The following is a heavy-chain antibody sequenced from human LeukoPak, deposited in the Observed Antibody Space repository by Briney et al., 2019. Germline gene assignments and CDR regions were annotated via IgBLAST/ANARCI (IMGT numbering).Heavy chain of an antibody. CDR2: ISSDASST. V-gene: IGHV3-74*01. J-gene: IGHJ4*02. D-gene: IGHD2-15*01. Sequence: PGGSLRLSCAASGFTFSSYWMHWVRQAPGKGLVWVSRISSDASSTSYADSVKGRFTISRDNAKNTLYLQMNSLRAEDTAVYYCARALVAPYYFDYWGQGALVTASS. CDR3: ARALVAPYYFDY. CDR1: GFTFSSYW.